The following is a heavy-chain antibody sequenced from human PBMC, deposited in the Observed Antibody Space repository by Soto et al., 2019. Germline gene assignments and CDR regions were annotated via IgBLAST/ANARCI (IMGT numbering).Heavy chain of an antibody. CDR1: GFSLSTSGVG. D-gene: IGHD3-22*01. Sequence: QITLKESGPTLVKPTQTLTLTCTFSGFSLSTSGVGVGWIRQPPGKALEWLALIYWDDDKRYSPSLKSRLTITKDNSKNQVVLTMTNMDPVDTATYYCAHKGGYSGYYRPTFDYWGQGTLVTVSS. CDR3: AHKGGYSGYYRPTFDY. J-gene: IGHJ4*02. V-gene: IGHV2-5*02. CDR2: IYWDDDK.